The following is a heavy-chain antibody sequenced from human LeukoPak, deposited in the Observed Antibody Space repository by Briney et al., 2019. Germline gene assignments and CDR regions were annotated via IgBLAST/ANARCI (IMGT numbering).Heavy chain of an antibody. CDR2: ISSSSSYM. V-gene: IGHV3-21*01. CDR3: ARGGYSSSWYHDS. CDR1: GFTFSSYG. J-gene: IGHJ4*02. Sequence: GGTLRLSCAASGFTFSSYGMNWVRQAPGKGREWVSSISSSSSYMYYADSVKGRFTISRDNAKNSLYMQVNSLRAEDTAVYYCARGGYSSSWYHDSWGQGTLVTVSS. D-gene: IGHD6-13*01.